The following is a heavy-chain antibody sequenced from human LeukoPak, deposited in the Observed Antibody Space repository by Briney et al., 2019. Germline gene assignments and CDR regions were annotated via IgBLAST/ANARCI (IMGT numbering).Heavy chain of an antibody. J-gene: IGHJ4*02. V-gene: IGHV3-21*01. CDR1: GFTFSSYS. Sequence: GGSLRLSCAACGFTFSSYSLKWVRQAPGKGLEWVASITSTSNYIYYADSVQGRFAISRDNAKNSLYLQMNSLRAEDTAVFYCVRRGPNNSGLDYWGQGTLVTVSS. CDR2: ITSTSNYI. CDR3: VRRGPNNSGLDY. D-gene: IGHD5-12*01.